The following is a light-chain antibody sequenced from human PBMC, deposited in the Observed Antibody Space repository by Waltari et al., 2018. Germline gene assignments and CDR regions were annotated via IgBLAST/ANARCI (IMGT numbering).Light chain of an antibody. CDR2: EDS. CDR3: YSTDSSGHDRV. Sequence: SYELTQPHSVSVSPGQTSRIPCSGDAMPKKYAYWYQEKSGQAPLLVIYEDSKRPSGIPARFSGSSSGTTATFTISGAQVEDEADYYCYSTDSSGHDRVFGGGTKLTVL. J-gene: IGLJ3*02. V-gene: IGLV3-10*01. CDR1: AMPKKY.